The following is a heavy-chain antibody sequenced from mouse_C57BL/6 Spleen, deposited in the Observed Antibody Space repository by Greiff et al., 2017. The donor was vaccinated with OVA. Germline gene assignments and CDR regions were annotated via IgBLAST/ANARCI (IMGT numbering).Heavy chain of an antibody. CDR1: GYAFSSSW. J-gene: IGHJ4*01. Sequence: VKLQESGPELVKPGASVKISCKASGYAFSSSWMNWVKQRPGKGLEWIGRIYPGDGDTNYNGKFKGKATLTADKSSSTAYMQLSSLTSEDSAVYFWARESYYYGSSYGAMDYWGQGTSVTVSS. CDR3: ARESYYYGSSYGAMDY. V-gene: IGHV1-82*01. CDR2: IYPGDGDT. D-gene: IGHD1-1*01.